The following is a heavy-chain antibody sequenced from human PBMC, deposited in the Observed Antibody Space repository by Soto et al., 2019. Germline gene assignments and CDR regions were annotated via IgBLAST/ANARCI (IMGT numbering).Heavy chain of an antibody. CDR1: CVSINTNDYY. CDR2: VLYSGST. Sequence: PSDTLSLTCTVSCVSINTNDYYWGWVRQPPGKGLEWIGNVLYSGSTLYNPSLSSRVTVSAYVFSNKFFLEVRSVGAADTAVYYCAREGRYNLNSWGQGTPVTVSS. J-gene: IGHJ4*02. CDR3: AREGRYNLNS. D-gene: IGHD1-20*01. V-gene: IGHV4-39*07.